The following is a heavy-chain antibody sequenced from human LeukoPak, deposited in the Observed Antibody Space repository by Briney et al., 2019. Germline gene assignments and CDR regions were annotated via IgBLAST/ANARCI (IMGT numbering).Heavy chain of an antibody. V-gene: IGHV4-59*12. D-gene: IGHD5-12*01. CDR3: ARDPNSGYDPEFDH. CDR1: GGSISSYY. J-gene: IGHJ4*02. Sequence: SETLSLTCTVSGGSISSYYWSWIRQPPGKGLEWIGYIYYSGSTNYNPSLKSRVTISVDTSKNQFSLKLSSVTAADTAVYYCARDPNSGYDPEFDHWGQGTLVTVSS. CDR2: IYYSGST.